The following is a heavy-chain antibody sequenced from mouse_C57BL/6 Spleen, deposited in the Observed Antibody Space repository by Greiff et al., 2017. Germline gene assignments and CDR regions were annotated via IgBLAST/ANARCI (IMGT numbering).Heavy chain of an antibody. J-gene: IGHJ4*01. CDR1: GYTFTSYW. CDR2: IYPGSGST. V-gene: IGHV1-55*01. CDR3: ARMESYAMDY. Sequence: QVHVKQPGAELVKPGASVKMSCKASGYTFTSYWITWVKQRPGQGLEWIGDIYPGSGSTNYNEKFKSKATLTVDTSSSTAYMQLSSLTSEDSAVYYCARMESYAMDYWGQGTSVTVSS.